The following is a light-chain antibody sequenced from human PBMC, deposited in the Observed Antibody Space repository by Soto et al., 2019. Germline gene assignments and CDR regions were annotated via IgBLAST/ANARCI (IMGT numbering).Light chain of an antibody. J-gene: IGKJ5*01. V-gene: IGKV1-39*01. CDR1: QTITTI. Sequence: IQMTQKQSSLSASVGDPVTVTCRATQTITTILNWYQHKPGKAPNLLIYAASSLQSGVPSRFTGSGSGTDFTLTISSLQPEDFATYYCPQSYSTLHTFGQRRRLEIK. CDR3: PQSYSTLHT. CDR2: AAS.